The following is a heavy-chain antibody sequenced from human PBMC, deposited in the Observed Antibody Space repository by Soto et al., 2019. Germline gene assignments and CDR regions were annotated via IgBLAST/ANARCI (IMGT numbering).Heavy chain of an antibody. Sequence: ASVKVSCKASGYTFTSYAMHWVRQAPGQRLEWMGWINADNGNTKYAQKFQGRVTITTDTSTTTAYMELRSLTSDDTAVYYCARALVPGYTGYSDYWGQGTLVTVSS. D-gene: IGHD5-12*01. CDR2: INADNGNT. CDR1: GYTFTSYA. V-gene: IGHV1-3*01. CDR3: ARALVPGYTGYSDY. J-gene: IGHJ4*02.